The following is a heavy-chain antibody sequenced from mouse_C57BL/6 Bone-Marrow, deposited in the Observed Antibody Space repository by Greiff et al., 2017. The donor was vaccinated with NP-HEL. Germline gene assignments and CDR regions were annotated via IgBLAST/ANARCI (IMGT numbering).Heavy chain of an antibody. CDR1: GYTFTDYY. J-gene: IGHJ2*01. D-gene: IGHD1-1*01. CDR3: ARGGLITTVVSFDY. V-gene: IGHV1-26*01. CDR2: INPNNGGT. Sequence: VQLQQSGPELVKPGASVKISCKASGYTFTDYYMNWVKQSHGKSLEWIGDINPNNGGTSYNQKFKGKATLTVDKSSSTAYMELRSLTSEDSAVYYCARGGLITTVVSFDYWGQGTTLTVSS.